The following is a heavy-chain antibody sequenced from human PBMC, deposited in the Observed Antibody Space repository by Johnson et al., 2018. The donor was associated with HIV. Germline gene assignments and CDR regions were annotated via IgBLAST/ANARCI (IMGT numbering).Heavy chain of an antibody. V-gene: IGHV3-74*01. CDR2: ISWDGGST. CDR3: ARAAYSGSHHDAFDI. CDR1: GLIFSRSW. Sequence: VQLVESGGGLVQPGGSLRLSCAASGLIFSRSWIHWVSLISWDGGSTYYADSVKGRFTISRDNAKNSLYLQMNSLRAEDTAVYYCARAAYSGSHHDAFDIWGQGTMVTVSS. D-gene: IGHD1-26*01. J-gene: IGHJ3*02.